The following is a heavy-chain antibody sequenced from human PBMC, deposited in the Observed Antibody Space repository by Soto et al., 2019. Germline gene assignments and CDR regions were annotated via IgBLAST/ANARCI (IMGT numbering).Heavy chain of an antibody. CDR2: INAGNGNT. J-gene: IGHJ4*02. CDR3: ARAPVGYGYGKFDY. Sequence: ASVKVSCKASGYTFTSYAIHWVRQAPGQRLEWMGWINAGNGNTKYSQKFQGRVTITRDTSASTAYMELSSLRSEDTAVYYCARAPVGYGYGKFDYWGQGTLVTVSS. D-gene: IGHD5-18*01. CDR1: GYTFTSYA. V-gene: IGHV1-3*01.